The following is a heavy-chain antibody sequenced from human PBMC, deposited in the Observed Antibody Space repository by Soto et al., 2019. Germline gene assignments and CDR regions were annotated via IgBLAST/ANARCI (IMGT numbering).Heavy chain of an antibody. CDR2: IFSNDEK. V-gene: IGHV2-26*04. D-gene: IGHD6-13*01. CDR3: ASTYSTSWYWFDP. Sequence: QVTVKESGPVLVKPTETLTLTCTVSGFSLSNAGLGVSWIRQPPGKALEWLAHIFSNDEKSYSTSLKSRLTISKDTSKIQVVLIMTNMDPVDTAAYYCASTYSTSWYWFDPWGQGTLVTVSS. J-gene: IGHJ5*02. CDR1: GFSLSNAGLG.